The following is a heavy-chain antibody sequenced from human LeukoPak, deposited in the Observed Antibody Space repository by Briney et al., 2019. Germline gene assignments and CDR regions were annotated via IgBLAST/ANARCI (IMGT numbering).Heavy chain of an antibody. Sequence: SGGSLRLSCAASGFTFSTYEMNWVRQAPGEGLEWVSYISSSGSTIYYADSVKGRFTISRDNAKNSLYLQMNSLRAEDTAVYYCARDSSGWYRRWDYWGQGTLVTVSS. CDR3: ARDSSGWYRRWDY. D-gene: IGHD6-19*01. J-gene: IGHJ4*02. V-gene: IGHV3-48*03. CDR2: ISSSGSTI. CDR1: GFTFSTYE.